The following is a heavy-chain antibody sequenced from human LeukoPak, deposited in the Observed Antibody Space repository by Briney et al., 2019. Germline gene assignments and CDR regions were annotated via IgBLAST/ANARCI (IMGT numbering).Heavy chain of an antibody. J-gene: IGHJ6*03. CDR1: GGSFSGYY. V-gene: IGHV4-34*01. CDR3: ARGHGRGYYYYMDV. Sequence: SETLSLTCAVYGGSFSGYYWSWIRQPPGKGLEWIGEINHSGSTNYNPSLKSRVTISVDTSKNQFSLKLSSVTAADTAVYYCARGHGRGYYYYMDVWGEGTTVTVSS. CDR2: INHSGST. D-gene: IGHD1-26*01.